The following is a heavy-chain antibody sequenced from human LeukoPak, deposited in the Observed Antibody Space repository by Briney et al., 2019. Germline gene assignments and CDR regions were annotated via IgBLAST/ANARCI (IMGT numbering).Heavy chain of an antibody. CDR1: GGSFSGYY. D-gene: IGHD5-18*01. CDR2: IYYSGST. V-gene: IGHV4-34*01. Sequence: SETLSLTCAVYGGSFSGYYWSWIRQPPGKGLEWIGSIYYSGSTNYNPSLKSRVTISVDTSKNQFSLKLSSVTAAATAVYYCARVRYGYPDYWGQGTLVTVSS. J-gene: IGHJ4*02. CDR3: ARVRYGYPDY.